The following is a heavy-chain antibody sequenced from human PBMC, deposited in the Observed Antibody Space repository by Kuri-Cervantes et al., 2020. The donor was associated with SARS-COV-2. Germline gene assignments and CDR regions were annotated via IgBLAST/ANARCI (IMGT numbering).Heavy chain of an antibody. CDR2: INPSGGST. CDR1: GYTFTSYY. D-gene: IGHD2-15*01. J-gene: IGHJ5*02. V-gene: IGHV1-46*01. CDR3: ARPLICGEGEYCSGGSWGWFDP. Sequence: ASVKVSCKASGYTFTSYYMHWVRQAPGQGLEWMGIINPSGGSTSYAQKFQGRVTMTRDTSTSTVYVELSSLRSEDTAVYYCARPLICGEGEYCSGGSWGWFDPWGRGTLVTVSS.